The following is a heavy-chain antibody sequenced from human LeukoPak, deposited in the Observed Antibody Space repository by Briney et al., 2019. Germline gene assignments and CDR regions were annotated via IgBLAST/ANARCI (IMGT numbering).Heavy chain of an antibody. D-gene: IGHD1-26*01. CDR2: IIPIFDTA. Sequence: ASVKVSCKASGGTFNIYTISWVRQAPGQGLEWMGGIIPIFDTANYAQKFQGRVTITADESTSTAYMELSSLRSEDTAVYYCASRVGAAPTYYFDYWGQGTLVTVSS. CDR1: GGTFNIYT. V-gene: IGHV1-69*13. J-gene: IGHJ4*02. CDR3: ASRVGAAPTYYFDY.